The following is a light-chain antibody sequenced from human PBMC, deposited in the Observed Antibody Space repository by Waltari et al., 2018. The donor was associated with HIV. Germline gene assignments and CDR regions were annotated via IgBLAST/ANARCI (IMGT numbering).Light chain of an antibody. CDR2: AAS. J-gene: IGKJ1*01. V-gene: IGKV1-27*01. Sequence: DIQMTQSPSSLSASVGDRVTITCRASQDISNYLAWYQQKPGKVPKLLIYAASTLQSGVPSRFSGSGSGTDFTLTISSLQPEDVATYYCQKYNSAPWTFGQVTKGEIK. CDR3: QKYNSAPWT. CDR1: QDISNY.